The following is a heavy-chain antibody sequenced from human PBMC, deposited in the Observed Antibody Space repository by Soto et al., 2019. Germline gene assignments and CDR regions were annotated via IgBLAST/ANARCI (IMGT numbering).Heavy chain of an antibody. CDR2: IYYSGST. V-gene: IGHV4-59*08. Sequence: QVQLQESGPGLVKPSETLSLTCTVSGGSISSYYWSWIRQPPGKGLEWIGYIYYSGSTNYNPSLKSRVTISVDTSKNQFSLKLSSVTAADTAVYYCARLSVTTGSFDYWGQGTLVTVSS. CDR3: ARLSVTTGSFDY. J-gene: IGHJ4*02. CDR1: GGSISSYY. D-gene: IGHD4-17*01.